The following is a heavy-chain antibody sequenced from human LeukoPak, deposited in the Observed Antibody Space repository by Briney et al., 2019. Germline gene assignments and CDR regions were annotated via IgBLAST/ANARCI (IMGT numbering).Heavy chain of an antibody. V-gene: IGHV1-2*02. CDR2: INPNTDAT. CDR3: IYCDSSAYPH. CDR1: GYTFTGHY. Sequence: GASVKVSCKTSGYTFTGHYMHWVRQAPGQGLEWMGWINPNTDATNYAQKFQGRVTMTRDTSISTAYMELSRLTSDDTAVYYCIYCDSSAYPHWGQGTQVTVSS. D-gene: IGHD3-22*01. J-gene: IGHJ4*02.